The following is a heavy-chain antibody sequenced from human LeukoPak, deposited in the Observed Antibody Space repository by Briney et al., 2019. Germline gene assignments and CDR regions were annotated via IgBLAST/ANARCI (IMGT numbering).Heavy chain of an antibody. CDR1: GFTFSSYA. V-gene: IGHV3-74*01. CDR3: AKIGNYSGSYLVDY. CDR2: IKTDGSIT. J-gene: IGHJ4*02. Sequence: PGGSLRLSCAASGFTFSSYAMHWVRQAPGKGLEWVSRIKTDGSITSYADSVKGRFTISRDNSKNTLYLQMNSLRAEDTAVYYCAKIGNYSGSYLVDYWGQGTLVTVSS. D-gene: IGHD1-26*01.